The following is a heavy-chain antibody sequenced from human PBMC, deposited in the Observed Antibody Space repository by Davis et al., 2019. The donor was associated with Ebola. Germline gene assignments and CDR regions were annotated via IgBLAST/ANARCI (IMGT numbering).Heavy chain of an antibody. V-gene: IGHV3-23*01. CDR2: ISGSGGST. Sequence: GESLKISCAASGFTFSSYAMSWVRQAPGKGLEWVSAISGSGGSTYYADSVKGRFTISRDNSKNTLYLQMNSLRAEDTAVYYCAAGGYYDILTGYSDYWGQGTLVTVSS. J-gene: IGHJ4*02. CDR1: GFTFSSYA. CDR3: AAGGYYDILTGYSDY. D-gene: IGHD3-9*01.